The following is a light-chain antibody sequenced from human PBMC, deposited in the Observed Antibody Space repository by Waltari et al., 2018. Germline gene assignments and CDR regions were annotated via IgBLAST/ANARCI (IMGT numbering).Light chain of an antibody. CDR1: PSVSRA. CDR3: QHYVRLPAT. J-gene: IGKJ1*01. V-gene: IGKV3-20*01. Sequence: EIVLTQSPGILSLSPGERATLSCRASPSVSRALAWYQQKPGQAPRLLIYGASNRATGIPGRFSGGGSGTDFSLTISRLEPEDFAVYYCQHYVRLPATFGQGTKVEIK. CDR2: GAS.